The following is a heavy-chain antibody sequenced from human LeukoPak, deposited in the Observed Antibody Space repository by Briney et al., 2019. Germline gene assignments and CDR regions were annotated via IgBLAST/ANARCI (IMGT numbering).Heavy chain of an antibody. CDR2: ISSSSSYI. V-gene: IGHV3-21*01. CDR3: ARDSSQCASSGGSCYFFDY. J-gene: IGHJ4*02. CDR1: GFTFSSYS. Sequence: PGGSLRLSCAASGFTFSSYSMNWVRQAPGKGLEWVSSISSSSSYIYYADSVKGRFTISRDNSKNTLYLQMNSLRAEDTAVYYCARDSSQCASSGGSCYFFDYWGQGTLVTVSS. D-gene: IGHD2-15*01.